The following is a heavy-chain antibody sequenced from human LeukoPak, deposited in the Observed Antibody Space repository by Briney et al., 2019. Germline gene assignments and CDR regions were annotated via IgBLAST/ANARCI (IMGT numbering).Heavy chain of an antibody. CDR2: ISYDGSNK. Sequence: TGGSLRLSCAASGFTFSSYGMHWVRQAPGKGLEWVAVISYDGSNKYYADSVKGRFTISRDNSKNTLYLQMNSLRAEDTAVYYCAKGGSDLGYWGQGTLVTVSS. CDR3: AKGGSDLGY. CDR1: GFTFSSYG. J-gene: IGHJ4*02. D-gene: IGHD6-25*01. V-gene: IGHV3-30*18.